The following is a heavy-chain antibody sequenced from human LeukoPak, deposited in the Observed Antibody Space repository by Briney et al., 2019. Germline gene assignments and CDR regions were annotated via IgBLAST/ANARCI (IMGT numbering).Heavy chain of an antibody. CDR3: ARAEWGSYDFWSGKPPRPTHLDV. CDR1: VGTFSSYA. CDR2: IIPIFGTA. V-gene: IGHV1-69*13. Sequence: SVKVSCKASVGTFSSYAISWVRQAPGQGLERMGGIIPIFGTANYAQKFQGRVTITADESTSTAYMELSSLRSEDTAVYYCARAEWGSYDFWSGKPPRPTHLDVWGKGTTVTVSS. D-gene: IGHD3-3*01. J-gene: IGHJ6*04.